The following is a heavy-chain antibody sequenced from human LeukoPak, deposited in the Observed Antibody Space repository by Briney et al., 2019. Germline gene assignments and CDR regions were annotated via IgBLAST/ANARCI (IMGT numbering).Heavy chain of an antibody. Sequence: SGGSLRLSCTASGLTFSNYWMSWVRRAPGKGLEWVANINEDGGEKHYVDSVKGRFTITRDNSRNSLYLQMNSLRGEDTAVYYCATERRGSSWYVGKEAFDYWGQGTLVTVSS. CDR1: GLTFSNYW. CDR2: INEDGGEK. D-gene: IGHD6-13*01. CDR3: ATERRGSSWYVGKEAFDY. V-gene: IGHV3-7*01. J-gene: IGHJ4*02.